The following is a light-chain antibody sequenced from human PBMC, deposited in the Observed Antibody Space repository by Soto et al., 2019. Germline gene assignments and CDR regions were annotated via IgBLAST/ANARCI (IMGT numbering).Light chain of an antibody. CDR3: QQYYSYPGT. V-gene: IGKV1-8*01. CDR1: QGISSY. J-gene: IGKJ1*01. Sequence: AIRMTQSPSSLSAPTGDRVTITCRATQGISSYLAWYQQKSGKAPKVLIYAASTLESGVPSRFSCSGSGTDFTLTISCLQSEDFATDYCQQYYSYPGTFGQGTKVEIK. CDR2: AAS.